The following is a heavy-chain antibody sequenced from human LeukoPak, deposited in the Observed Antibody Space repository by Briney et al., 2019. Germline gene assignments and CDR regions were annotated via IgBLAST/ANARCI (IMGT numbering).Heavy chain of an antibody. J-gene: IGHJ4*02. V-gene: IGHV3-66*01. D-gene: IGHD5-12*01. CDR1: EFILTANY. Sequence: GGSLRLSCAPSEFILTANYMSWVRHAPGEGLEWVSLIYSGCSTYYADSVQGRFTISRDRSKNILLLKMNTLRAEHTPVYDGARGPSGYHNTGGQGTLVTVSS. CDR3: ARGPSGYHNT. CDR2: IYSGCST.